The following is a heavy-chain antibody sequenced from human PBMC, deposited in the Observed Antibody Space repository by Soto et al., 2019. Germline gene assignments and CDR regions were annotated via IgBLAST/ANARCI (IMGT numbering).Heavy chain of an antibody. V-gene: IGHV3-30-3*01. Sequence: QVQLVESGGGVVQPGTSLRLSCAASGFTFSTYAMHWVRQAPGKGLEWVAVISFDGINKYYADFVKGRFTISRDNSKNTLFLQMNSLRTEDTALYYCASLHYNSLPYYFDFWGQGALVTVSS. CDR3: ASLHYNSLPYYFDF. CDR1: GFTFSTYA. CDR2: ISFDGINK. J-gene: IGHJ4*02. D-gene: IGHD3-10*01.